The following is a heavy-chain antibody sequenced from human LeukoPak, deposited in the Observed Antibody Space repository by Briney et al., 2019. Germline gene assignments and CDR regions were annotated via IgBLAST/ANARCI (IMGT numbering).Heavy chain of an antibody. CDR2: IYTSGST. V-gene: IGHV4-4*09. CDR1: GGSISSYY. Sequence: SETLSLTCAASGGSISSYYWSWIRQPPGKGLEWIGYIYTSGSTNYNPSLKSRVTISVDTSKNQFSLKLSSVTAADTAVYYCARHRLAARPTLYYYYYMDVWGKGTTVTVSS. D-gene: IGHD6-6*01. CDR3: ARHRLAARPTLYYYYYMDV. J-gene: IGHJ6*03.